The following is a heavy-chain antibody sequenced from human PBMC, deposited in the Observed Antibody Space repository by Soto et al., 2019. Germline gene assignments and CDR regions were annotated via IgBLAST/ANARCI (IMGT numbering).Heavy chain of an antibody. J-gene: IGHJ6*02. CDR2: MNPNSGNT. Sequence: QVQLVQSGAEVKKPGASVKVSCKASGYTFTSYDINWVRQATGQGLEWMGWMNPNSGNTGYAQKFQGRVTMTRNPSISTADMELSSLRSEDTAVYYCARDGRITIFGVVTAYYYYGMDVWGQGTTVTVSS. D-gene: IGHD3-3*01. CDR3: ARDGRITIFGVVTAYYYYGMDV. CDR1: GYTFTSYD. V-gene: IGHV1-8*01.